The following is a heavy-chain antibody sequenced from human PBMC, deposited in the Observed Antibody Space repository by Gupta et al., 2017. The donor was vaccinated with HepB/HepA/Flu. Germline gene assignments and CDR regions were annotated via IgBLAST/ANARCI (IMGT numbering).Heavy chain of an antibody. CDR2: IYWHGGK. CDR1: GFSLTTGGVS. Sequence: QITLKESGPTQMKPTQTLTLTCTFSGFSLTTGGVSVGWIRQPPGKALEWLAVIYWHGGKHYSPSLESRLTITKDTSKNQVVLTMTYMDPEDTATYFCARSAGTYAFWSGLFTEGYYFDSWGQGTLVTVSS. D-gene: IGHD3-3*01. V-gene: IGHV2-5*01. J-gene: IGHJ4*02. CDR3: ARSAGTYAFWSGLFTEGYYFDS.